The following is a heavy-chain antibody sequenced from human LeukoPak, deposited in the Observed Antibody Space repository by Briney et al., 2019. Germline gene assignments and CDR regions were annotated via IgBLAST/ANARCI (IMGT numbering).Heavy chain of an antibody. J-gene: IGHJ4*02. CDR3: ARASDSSGYPPVY. D-gene: IGHD3-22*01. V-gene: IGHV4-31*03. CDR2: IYYSGST. Sequence: SQTLSLTCTVSGGSISSGGYYWSWIRQHPGKGLEWIGYIYYSGSTYYNPSLKSRVTISVDTSKNQFSLKLSSVTAADTAVYYCARASDSSGYPPVYWGQGTLVTVSS. CDR1: GGSISSGGYY.